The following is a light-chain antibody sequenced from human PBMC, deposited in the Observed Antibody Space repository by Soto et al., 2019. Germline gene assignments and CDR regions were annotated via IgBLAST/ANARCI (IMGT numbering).Light chain of an antibody. J-gene: IGLJ3*02. CDR1: SGHRSYI. V-gene: IGLV4-60*03. Sequence: QPVLTQSSSASVSLGSSVKLTCTLSSGHRSYIIAWHQQQPGKVPRYLMKVEGSGGYNKGSGIPDRFSGSSSGADRYLTISNLQSEDEADYFCETWDSSTRVFGGGTKLTVL. CDR3: ETWDSSTRV. CDR2: VEGSGGY.